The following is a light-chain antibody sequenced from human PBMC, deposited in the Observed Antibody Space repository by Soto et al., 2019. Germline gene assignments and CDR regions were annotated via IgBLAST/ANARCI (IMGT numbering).Light chain of an antibody. V-gene: IGLV2-14*03. CDR3: TLFTSSSTWV. CDR2: EVS. Sequence: QSALTQPASVSGSPGQSITISCTGTSSDVGGYNYVSWFQQHPGKAPKLKIYEVSNRPSGVSNRFSGSKSGYTASLTISELQAEDEADYYCTLFTSSSTWVFGGGTKVTVL. J-gene: IGLJ3*02. CDR1: SSDVGGYNY.